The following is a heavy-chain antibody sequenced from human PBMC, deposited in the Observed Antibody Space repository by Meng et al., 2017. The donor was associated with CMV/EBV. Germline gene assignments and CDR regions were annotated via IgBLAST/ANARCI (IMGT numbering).Heavy chain of an antibody. CDR2: INSDGSST. CDR3: ARDALYCGGDCYSDY. CDR1: GFTFSSYW. V-gene: IGHV3-74*01. J-gene: IGHJ4*02. D-gene: IGHD2-21*01. Sequence: GESLKISCAASGFTFSSYWMHWVRQAPGKGLVWVSRINSDGSSTSYADSVKGRFTISRDNAKNTLYPQMNSLRAEDTAVYYCARDALYCGGDCYSDYWGQGTLVTVSS.